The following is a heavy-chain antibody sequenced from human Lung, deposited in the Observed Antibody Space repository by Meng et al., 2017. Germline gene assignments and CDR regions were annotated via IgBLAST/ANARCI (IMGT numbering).Heavy chain of an antibody. CDR2: ISYDGSNK. Sequence: QVQLVESGGGVVQPGRSLRLSCAASGFTFSSDGMHWVRQAPGKGLEWVAVISYDGSNKYYADSVKGRFTISRDNSKNTLYLQMNSLRAEDTAVYYCAKDLSKQQQLGELDYWGQGTLVTVSS. D-gene: IGHD6-13*01. CDR1: GFTFSSDG. J-gene: IGHJ4*02. V-gene: IGHV3-30*18. CDR3: AKDLSKQQQLGELDY.